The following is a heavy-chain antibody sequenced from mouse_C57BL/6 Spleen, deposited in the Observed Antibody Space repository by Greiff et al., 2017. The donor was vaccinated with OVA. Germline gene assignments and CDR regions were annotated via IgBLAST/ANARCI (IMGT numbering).Heavy chain of an antibody. CDR1: ASPFTSYW. V-gene: IGHV1-55*01. CDR2: IYPGSGST. J-gene: IGHJ3*01. Sequence: QVQLQQPGAELVKPGASGKISSKASASPFTSYWITWLKRRPGQGLEWIGDIYPGSGSTNYNEKFKSKATLTVDTSSSTAYMQLSSLTSEDSAVYYCARIGDYDAFAYWGQGTLVTVSA. D-gene: IGHD2-4*01. CDR3: ARIGDYDAFAY.